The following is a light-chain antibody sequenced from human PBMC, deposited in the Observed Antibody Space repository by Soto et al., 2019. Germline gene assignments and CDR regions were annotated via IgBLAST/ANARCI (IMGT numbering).Light chain of an antibody. V-gene: IGKV1-27*01. CDR1: QDISNN. J-gene: IGKJ1*01. CDR3: QQYNSAPWT. CDR2: GSS. Sequence: DIQMTQSPSSLSASVGDRVTITCRASQDISNNLAWYQQTPVKVPNLLIFGSSTLQSGVPSRFSGSGSGTDFTLTISSLQPEDVATYYCQQYNSAPWTFGQGTKVEI.